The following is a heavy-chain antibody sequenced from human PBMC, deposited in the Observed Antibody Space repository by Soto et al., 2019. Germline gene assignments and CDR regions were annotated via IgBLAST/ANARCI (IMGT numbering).Heavy chain of an antibody. D-gene: IGHD6-13*01. J-gene: IGHJ6*02. CDR1: GYTFTGYY. V-gene: IGHV1-2*02. CDR3: ARAGSSSFYYYYGMDV. CDR2: INPNSGGT. Sequence: ASVKVSCKASGYTFTGYYMHWVRQAPGQGLEWMGWINPNSGGTNYAQKSQGRVTMTRDTSISTAYMELSRLRSDDTAVYYCARAGSSSFYYYYGMDVWGQGTTVTVSS.